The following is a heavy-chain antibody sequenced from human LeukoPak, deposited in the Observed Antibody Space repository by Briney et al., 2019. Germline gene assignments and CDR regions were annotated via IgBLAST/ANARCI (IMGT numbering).Heavy chain of an antibody. CDR3: ARDLCSWIQLCPLDY. V-gene: IGHV3-7*01. CDR2: IKQDGSEK. J-gene: IGHJ4*02. D-gene: IGHD5-18*01. CDR1: GFTFSSYR. Sequence: GGSLRLSCAASGFTFSSYRMSWVRQAPGKGLEWVADIKQDGSEKYYVDSVKGRFTISRDNAKNSLYLQMNSLRAEDTAVYYCARDLCSWIQLCPLDYWGQGTLVTVSS.